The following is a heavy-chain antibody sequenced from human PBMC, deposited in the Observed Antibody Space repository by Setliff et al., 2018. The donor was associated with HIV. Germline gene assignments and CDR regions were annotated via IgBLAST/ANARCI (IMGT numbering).Heavy chain of an antibody. CDR2: INPNSGGT. V-gene: IGHV1-2*06. CDR1: GYTFTGYY. CDR3: ARLGPWSSRVDP. J-gene: IGHJ5*02. D-gene: IGHD3-10*01. Sequence: RASVKVSCKASGYTFTGYYMHWVRQAPGQGLEGMGRINPNSGGTNYAQKFQGRVTMTRDTSISTAYMELSRLRSDDTAVYYCARLGPWSSRVDPWGQGTLVTVSS.